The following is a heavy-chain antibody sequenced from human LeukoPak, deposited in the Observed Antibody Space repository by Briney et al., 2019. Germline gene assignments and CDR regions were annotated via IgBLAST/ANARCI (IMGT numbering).Heavy chain of an antibody. Sequence: GESLKISCKGSGYSFPNYWIGWVRQMPGKGLEWQGIIYPGDSDTRYSPSFQGQVTISADKSISTAYLQWSSLKASDTAMYFCARHGAVDGNSRGDFDYWGQGTLVTVSS. CDR3: ARHGAVDGNSRGDFDY. V-gene: IGHV5-51*01. CDR1: GYSFPNYW. D-gene: IGHD6-19*01. CDR2: IYPGDSDT. J-gene: IGHJ4*02.